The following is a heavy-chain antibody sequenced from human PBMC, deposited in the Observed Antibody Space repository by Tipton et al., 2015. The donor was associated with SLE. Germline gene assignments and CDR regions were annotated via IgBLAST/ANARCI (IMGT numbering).Heavy chain of an antibody. J-gene: IGHJ6*03. D-gene: IGHD3-3*01. Sequence: TLSLTYTVSGGSISSGRYYWSWIRQPAGKGLEWIGRIYTSGSTNYNPSLKSRVTISVDTSKKQFSLKLSSVTAADTAVYYCARDRADGGFLEWGYYYYYMDVWGKGTTVTVSS. CDR3: ARDRADGGFLEWGYYYYYMDV. CDR2: IYTSGST. V-gene: IGHV4-61*02. CDR1: GGSISSGRYY.